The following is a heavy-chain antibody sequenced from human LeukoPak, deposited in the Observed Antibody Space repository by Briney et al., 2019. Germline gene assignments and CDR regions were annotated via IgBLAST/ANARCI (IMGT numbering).Heavy chain of an antibody. CDR1: GFTFSSYG. CDR2: IWYDGSNK. Sequence: PGRSLRLSCAASGFTFSSYGMHWVRQAPGKGLEWVAVIWYDGSNKYYADSVKGRFTISRDNSKNTLYLQMNSLRAEDTAVYYCARVSGNFNWFDPWGQGTLVTVSS. J-gene: IGHJ5*02. CDR3: ARVSGNFNWFDP. D-gene: IGHD4-23*01. V-gene: IGHV3-33*01.